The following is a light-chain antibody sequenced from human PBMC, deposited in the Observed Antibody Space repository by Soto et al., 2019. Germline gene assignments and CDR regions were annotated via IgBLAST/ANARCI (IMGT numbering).Light chain of an antibody. CDR1: SSNIGSNT. CDR3: AAWDDSLNGWV. Sequence: QSVLTQPPSASGTPGQRVTISCSGSSSNIGSNTVNWYQQLPGTAPKLLIYSNNQRPSGVPDRFSGSKSGTSASLAISGLESEDEADYDCAAWDDSLNGWVFGGGTQLTVL. CDR2: SNN. V-gene: IGLV1-44*01. J-gene: IGLJ3*02.